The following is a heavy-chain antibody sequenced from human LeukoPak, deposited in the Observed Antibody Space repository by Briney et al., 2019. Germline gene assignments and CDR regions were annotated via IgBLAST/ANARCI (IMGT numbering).Heavy chain of an antibody. V-gene: IGHV4-31*03. Sequence: SETLSLTCTVSGGSISSGGYYWSWIRQYPGKGLEWIGYIYYSGSTYYNPSLKSRVTMSVDTSKKQFSLKLSSVTAADTAVYYCARGGTVYSSSWAPVDWGQGTLVTVSS. CDR3: ARGGTVYSSSWAPVD. D-gene: IGHD6-6*01. CDR1: GGSISSGGYY. J-gene: IGHJ4*02. CDR2: IYYSGST.